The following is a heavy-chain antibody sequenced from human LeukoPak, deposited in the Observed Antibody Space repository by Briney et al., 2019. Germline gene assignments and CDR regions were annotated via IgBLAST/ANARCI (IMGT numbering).Heavy chain of an antibody. CDR3: ARGDPHADL. CDR1: GFDLSTYE. CDR2: ITISGDTK. V-gene: IGHV3-48*03. J-gene: IGHJ5*02. Sequence: GGSLRLSCAASGFDLSTYEMNWVRQAPGKGLEWIGDITISGDTKNYADSVKGRFTISRDNARTSLYLQMNSLRVEGTGVYYCARGDPHADLWGQGTLVTVSS.